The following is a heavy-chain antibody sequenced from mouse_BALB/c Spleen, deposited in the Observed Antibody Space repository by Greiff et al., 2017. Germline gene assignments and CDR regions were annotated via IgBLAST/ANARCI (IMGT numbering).Heavy chain of an antibody. CDR3: ATGTWFAY. CDR2: INSNGGST. D-gene: IGHD4-1*01. Sequence: EVKLVESGGGLVQPGGSLKLSCAASGFTFSSYGMYWVRQTPDKRLELVATINSNGGSTYYPDSVKGRFTISRDNAKNTLYLQMSSLKSEDTAMYYCATGTWFAYWGQGTLVTVSA. CDR1: GFTFSSYG. V-gene: IGHV5-6-3*01. J-gene: IGHJ3*01.